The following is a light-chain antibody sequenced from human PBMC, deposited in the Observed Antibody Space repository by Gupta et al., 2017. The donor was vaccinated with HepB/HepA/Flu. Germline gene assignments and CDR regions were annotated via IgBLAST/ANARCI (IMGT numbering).Light chain of an antibody. Sequence: QPVLTQPPSVSAAPGQKVTISCSGSSSNIGNNYVSWYQQLPGTAPKLLIYENNKRPSGIPDRFSGSKSGTSATLGITGLQTGDEADYYCGTWDSSRSAVVFGGGTKLTVL. V-gene: IGLV1-51*02. CDR2: ENN. J-gene: IGLJ2*01. CDR3: GTWDSSRSAVV. CDR1: SSNIGNNY.